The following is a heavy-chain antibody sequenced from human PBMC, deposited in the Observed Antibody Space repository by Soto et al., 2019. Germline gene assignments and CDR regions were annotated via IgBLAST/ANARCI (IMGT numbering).Heavy chain of an antibody. CDR3: AKGALWYCSSTSCYGDY. Sequence: QVQLVESGGGVVQPGRSLRLSCAASGFTFSSYGMHWVRQAPGKGLEWVAGISYDGSNKYYADSVKGRFTISRDNSKNTLYLQMNSLRAEDTAVYYCAKGALWYCSSTSCYGDYWGQGTLVTVSS. CDR2: ISYDGSNK. V-gene: IGHV3-30*18. CDR1: GFTFSSYG. D-gene: IGHD2-2*01. J-gene: IGHJ4*02.